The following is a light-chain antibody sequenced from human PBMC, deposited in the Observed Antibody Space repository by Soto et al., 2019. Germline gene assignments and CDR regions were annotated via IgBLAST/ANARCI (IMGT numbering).Light chain of an antibody. CDR2: DVS. Sequence: QSVLTQPASVSGSPGQSIAISCTGTSSDVGAFNYVSWYQQHPGKAPKFMIFDVSSRPSGVSDRFSGSKSGNTASLTISGLQTEDEADYYCASYTTSRTYVFGTGTKVTV. CDR1: SSDVGAFNY. V-gene: IGLV2-14*03. CDR3: ASYTTSRTYV. J-gene: IGLJ1*01.